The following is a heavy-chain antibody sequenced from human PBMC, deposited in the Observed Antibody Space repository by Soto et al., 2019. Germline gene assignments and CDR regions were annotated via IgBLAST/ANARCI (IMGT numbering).Heavy chain of an antibody. CDR1: GGSFSGYY. D-gene: IGHD3-10*01. Sequence: PSETLSLTCAVYGGSFSGYYWSWIRQPPGKGLEWIGEINHSGSTNYNPSLKSRVTISVDTSKNQFSLKLSSVTAADTAVYYCARVNTYYYGSGSSSYNWFDPWGQGTLVTVSS. J-gene: IGHJ5*02. V-gene: IGHV4-34*01. CDR3: ARVNTYYYGSGSSSYNWFDP. CDR2: INHSGST.